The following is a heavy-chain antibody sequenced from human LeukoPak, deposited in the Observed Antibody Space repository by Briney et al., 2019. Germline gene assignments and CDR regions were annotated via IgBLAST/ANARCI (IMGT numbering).Heavy chain of an antibody. Sequence: SETLSLTCAASGGSISSSNWWSWVRQPPGKGLEWIGEIYHSGSTNYNPSLKSRVTISVDKSKNQFSLKLSSVTAADTAVYYCARASHDYGDYSHFDYWGQGTLVTVSS. CDR1: GGSISSSNW. V-gene: IGHV4-4*02. J-gene: IGHJ4*02. CDR3: ARASHDYGDYSHFDY. D-gene: IGHD4-17*01. CDR2: IYHSGST.